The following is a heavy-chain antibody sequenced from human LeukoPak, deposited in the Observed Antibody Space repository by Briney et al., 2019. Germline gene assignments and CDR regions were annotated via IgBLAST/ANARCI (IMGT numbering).Heavy chain of an antibody. V-gene: IGHV3-74*01. Sequence: GGSLRLSCAASGFTFSSYWMHWVCQAPGKGLVWVSRINSDGSSTTYADSVKGRFTISRDNAKNTLYLQMNSLRAEDTAVYYCARCRSGGSCYSSDWGQGTLVTVSS. CDR3: ARCRSGGSCYSSD. D-gene: IGHD2-15*01. CDR1: GFTFSSYW. CDR2: INSDGSST. J-gene: IGHJ4*02.